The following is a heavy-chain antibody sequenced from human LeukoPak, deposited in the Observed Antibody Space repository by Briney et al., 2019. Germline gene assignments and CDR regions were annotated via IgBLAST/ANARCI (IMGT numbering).Heavy chain of an antibody. Sequence: ASVKVSCKASGYNFSTYGITWVRQAPGQGLEWMGWISAYNGNTNYAQKFQGRVIMTTDTSAGTAYMELRSLTSDDTAVYYCARYYDFWSACFDYWGQGSLVTVSS. D-gene: IGHD3-3*01. V-gene: IGHV1-18*01. CDR1: GYNFSTYG. CDR3: ARYYDFWSACFDY. CDR2: ISAYNGNT. J-gene: IGHJ4*02.